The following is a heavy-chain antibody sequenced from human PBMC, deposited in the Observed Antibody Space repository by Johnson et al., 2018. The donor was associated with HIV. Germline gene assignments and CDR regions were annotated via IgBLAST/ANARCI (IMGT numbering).Heavy chain of an antibody. CDR2: ISWDGGST. CDR1: GFTFDDYA. CDR3: AKGTGSGWSGSLDAFDI. J-gene: IGHJ3*02. Sequence: VQLVESGGGVVRPGGSLRLSCAASGFTFDDYAMHWVRQAPGKGLEWVSLISWDGGSTYYADSVKGRFTISRDNSKNSLYLQMNSLRAEDTALYYCAKGTGSGWSGSLDAFDIWGQGTMVTVSS. V-gene: IGHV3-43D*03. D-gene: IGHD6-19*01.